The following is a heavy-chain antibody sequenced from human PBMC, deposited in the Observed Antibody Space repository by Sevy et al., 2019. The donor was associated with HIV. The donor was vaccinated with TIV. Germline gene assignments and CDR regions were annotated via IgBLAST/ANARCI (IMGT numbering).Heavy chain of an antibody. J-gene: IGHJ4*02. CDR1: GITFSESL. Sequence: GGSLRLSCASSGITFSESLMSWVRQAPGKGLEWVACIKQDGSQKYYVDSVKGRFSISRDNAKNSLYLQMNSLRADDTALYYCARVFSGSAPGFDYWGQGTLVTVSS. D-gene: IGHD6-19*01. CDR3: ARVFSGSAPGFDY. CDR2: IKQDGSQK. V-gene: IGHV3-7*01.